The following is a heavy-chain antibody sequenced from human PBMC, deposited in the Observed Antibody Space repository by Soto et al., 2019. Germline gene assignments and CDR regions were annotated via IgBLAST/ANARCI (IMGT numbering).Heavy chain of an antibody. J-gene: IGHJ4*02. V-gene: IGHV4-34*01. CDR1: GGSFSGYY. CDR2: INHSGST. Sequence: QVQLQQWGAGLLKPSETLSLTCAVYGGSFSGYYWSWIRQPPGKGLEWIGEINHSGSTNYNPSLKSRVPISVDTSKNQFSRKLSSVTAADTAVYYWASCSTSCDHYWGQGTLVTVSS. D-gene: IGHD2-2*01. CDR3: ASCSTSCDHY.